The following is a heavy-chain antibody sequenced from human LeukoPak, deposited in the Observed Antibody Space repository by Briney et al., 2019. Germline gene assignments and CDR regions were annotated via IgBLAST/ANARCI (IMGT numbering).Heavy chain of an antibody. D-gene: IGHD1-26*01. J-gene: IGHJ4*02. CDR2: ISSSSSYI. CDR3: ARGPGGSFPY. V-gene: IGHV3-21*01. Sequence: GGSLRLSCAVSGITLSNYGMSWVRQAPGKGLEWVSSISSSSSYIYYADSVKGRFTISRDNAKNSLYLQMNSLRAEDTAVYYCARGPGGSFPYWGQGTLVTVSS. CDR1: GITLSNYG.